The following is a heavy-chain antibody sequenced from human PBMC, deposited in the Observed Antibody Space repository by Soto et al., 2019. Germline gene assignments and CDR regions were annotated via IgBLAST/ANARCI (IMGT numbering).Heavy chain of an antibody. D-gene: IGHD2-15*01. V-gene: IGHV1-18*01. CDR1: GYTFSDYA. CDR3: VRCYCSVGSCYACWHFDL. Sequence: QVQLVQSGGEVKKPGASVKVSCQASGYTFSDYAISWVRQAPGQGLEWMGWSSASTRNTDQAQNCQGRIIMTLDTSTNPAYMWLRCLRSDDTAVYYCVRCYCSVGSCYACWHFDLWGRGTLVTVSS. J-gene: IGHJ2*01. CDR2: SSASTRNT.